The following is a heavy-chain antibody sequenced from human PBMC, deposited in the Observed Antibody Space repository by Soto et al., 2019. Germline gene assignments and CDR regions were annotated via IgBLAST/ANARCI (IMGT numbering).Heavy chain of an antibody. CDR2: IFHSGNA. V-gene: IGHV4-59*01. CDR1: GGSIRNVY. CDR3: ARAHAPTLPFDS. Sequence: XETLSLTFSVSGGSIRNVYWSWIRQSPGKRLEWIGFIFHSGNAKYNPSLKSRVTMSIDTSRNQISLSLDSVTAADTAIYFCARAHAPTLPFDSWGQGTLVTVSS. J-gene: IGHJ5*01. D-gene: IGHD1-26*01.